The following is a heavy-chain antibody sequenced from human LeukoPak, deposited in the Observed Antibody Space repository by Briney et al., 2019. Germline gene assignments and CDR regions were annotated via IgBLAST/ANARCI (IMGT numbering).Heavy chain of an antibody. CDR2: TWHDGSNK. CDR1: GFTFSNYG. J-gene: IGHJ4*02. Sequence: GRSLRLSCAASGFTFSNYGMHWVRQAPGKGLEWVAVTWHDGSNKYYADSVKGRFTISRDNSKNTLYLQMNSLRAEDTAVYYCAREGDGYNFGYWGQGTLVTVSS. V-gene: IGHV3-33*01. CDR3: AREGDGYNFGY. D-gene: IGHD5-24*01.